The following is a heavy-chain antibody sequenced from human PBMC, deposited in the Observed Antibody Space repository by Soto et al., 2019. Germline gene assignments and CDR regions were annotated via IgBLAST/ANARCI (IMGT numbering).Heavy chain of an antibody. D-gene: IGHD5-18*01. CDR1: GFTFSSYS. Sequence: EVQLVESGGGLVKPGGSLRLSCAASGFTFSSYSMNWVRQAPGQGLEWVSSISSSSSYIYYADSVKGRFTISRDNAKNALPVQMNSLRPEDTAVYYCAGGHVDTDMVIWYFDLCGRGTVVTVSS. J-gene: IGHJ2*01. V-gene: IGHV3-21*01. CDR3: AGGHVDTDMVIWYFDL. CDR2: ISSSSSYI.